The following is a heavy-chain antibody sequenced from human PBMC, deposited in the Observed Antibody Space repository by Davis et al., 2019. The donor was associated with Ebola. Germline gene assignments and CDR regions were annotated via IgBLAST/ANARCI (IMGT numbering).Heavy chain of an antibody. CDR2: IYYSGST. CDR3: ARAPGTRLYYYYGMDV. D-gene: IGHD1-7*01. CDR1: GGSISSSSYY. V-gene: IGHV4-39*01. J-gene: IGHJ6*02. Sequence: MPSETLSLTCTVSGGSISSSSYYWGWIRQPPGKGLEWIGTIYYSGSTYYNPSLKSRVTISVDTSKNQFSLKLSSVTAADTAVYYCARAPGTRLYYYYGMDVWGQGTTVTVSS.